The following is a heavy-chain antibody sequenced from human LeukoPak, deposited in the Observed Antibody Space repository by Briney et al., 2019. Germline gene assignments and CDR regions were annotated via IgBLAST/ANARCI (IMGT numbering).Heavy chain of an antibody. CDR1: GFTFSNYW. D-gene: IGHD3-16*01. J-gene: IGHJ4*02. Sequence: GGSLRLSCAASGFTFSNYWMNWVRQAPGKGLEWVSNIKQDGSEKYYVDSVKGRFTISRDNAKNSLYLQMNSLGAEDTAVYYCARGGSHWGQGTLVTVSS. V-gene: IGHV3-7*01. CDR3: ARGGSH. CDR2: IKQDGSEK.